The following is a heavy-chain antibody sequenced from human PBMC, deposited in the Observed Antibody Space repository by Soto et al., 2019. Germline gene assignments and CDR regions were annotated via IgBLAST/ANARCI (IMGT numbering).Heavy chain of an antibody. D-gene: IGHD3-22*01. CDR3: ARGLANYYDSSGYRYYFDY. CDR1: GGSFSGYY. V-gene: IGHV4-34*01. CDR2: INHSGST. J-gene: IGHJ4*02. Sequence: PSETLSLTCAVYGGSFSGYYWSWIRQPPGKGLEWIGEINHSGSTNYNPSLKSRVTISVDTSKNQFSLKLSSVTAADTAVYYCARGLANYYDSSGYRYYFDYWGQGTLVTAPQ.